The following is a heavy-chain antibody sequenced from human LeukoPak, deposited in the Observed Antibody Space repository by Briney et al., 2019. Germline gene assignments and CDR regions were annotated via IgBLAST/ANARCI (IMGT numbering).Heavy chain of an antibody. V-gene: IGHV4-59*08. D-gene: IGHD6-13*01. Sequence: SETLSPTCTVSGGSISSYYWSWIRQPPGKGLEWIGYIYYSGSTNYNPSPKSRVTISVDTSKNQFSLKLSSVTAADTAVYYCARLVLRGYSSSWTRGAFDYWGQGTLVTVSS. CDR2: IYYSGST. CDR1: GGSISSYY. CDR3: ARLVLRGYSSSWTRGAFDY. J-gene: IGHJ4*02.